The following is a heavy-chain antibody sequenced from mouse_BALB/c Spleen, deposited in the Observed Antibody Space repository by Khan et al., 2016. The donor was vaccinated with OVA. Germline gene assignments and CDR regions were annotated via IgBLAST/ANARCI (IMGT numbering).Heavy chain of an antibody. V-gene: IGHV2-2*02. CDR2: IWSGGST. CDR3: ARSPYGNYWCAY. J-gene: IGHJ3*01. D-gene: IGHD2-1*01. CDR1: GFSLTSYG. Sequence: QMQLEESGPGLVQPSQSLSITCTVSGFSLTSYGVHWVRQSPGKGLEWLGVIWSGGSTDYNAAFISRLSISKDNSKSQVFFKMNSLQANDTAIYYCARSPYGNYWCAYWGQGTLVTVSA.